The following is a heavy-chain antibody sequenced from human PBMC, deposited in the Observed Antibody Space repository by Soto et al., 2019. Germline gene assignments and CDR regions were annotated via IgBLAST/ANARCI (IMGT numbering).Heavy chain of an antibody. V-gene: IGHV4-39*01. J-gene: IGHJ5*02. CDR1: GGSISSSSYY. CDR3: ARARGQQPRFDP. Sequence: PSETLSLTCTVSGGSISSSSYYWGWIRQPPGKGLEWIGSIYYSGSTYYNPSLKSRVTISVDTSKNQFSLKLSSVTAADTAVYYCARARGQQPRFDPWGQGTLVTVPQ. D-gene: IGHD6-13*01. CDR2: IYYSGST.